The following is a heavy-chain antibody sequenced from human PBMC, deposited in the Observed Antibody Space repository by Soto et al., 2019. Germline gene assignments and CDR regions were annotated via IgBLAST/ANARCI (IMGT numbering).Heavy chain of an antibody. CDR2: INPAGTIT. D-gene: IGHD3-16*01. J-gene: IGHJ5*02. V-gene: IGHV3-74*01. CDR1: GFPFSHYW. CDR3: TSDTFGLRDT. Sequence: MQMVESGGGSVQPGGSLRLSCAASGFPFSHYWMHWVRQTPGKGLVWVSRINPAGTITNYADSVEGRCTISRDNAYSALFLQMNRLSAEHTAIYCCTSDTFGLRDTWGQGTLVTVSS.